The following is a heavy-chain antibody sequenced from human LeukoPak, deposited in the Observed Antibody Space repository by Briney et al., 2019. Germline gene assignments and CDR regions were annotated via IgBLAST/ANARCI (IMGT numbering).Heavy chain of an antibody. Sequence: SQTLSLTCAISGDSVSSNSAAWNWIRQSPSRGLEWLGRTYYRSKWYNDYAVSVKSRITINPDTSKNQFSLQLNSVTPEDTAVYYCARGLGITMVRGVYYYYYMDVWGKGTTVTISS. D-gene: IGHD3-10*01. J-gene: IGHJ6*03. CDR2: TYYRSKWYN. CDR3: ARGLGITMVRGVYYYYYMDV. CDR1: GDSVSSNSAA. V-gene: IGHV6-1*01.